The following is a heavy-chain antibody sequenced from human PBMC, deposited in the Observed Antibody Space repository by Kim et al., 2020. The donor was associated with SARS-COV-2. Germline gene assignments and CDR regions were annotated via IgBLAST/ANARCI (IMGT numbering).Heavy chain of an antibody. Sequence: QARVTITADKSTSTAYMELSSLRSEDTAVYYCAREHPKIRFLEWLSLFDYWGQGTLVTVSS. D-gene: IGHD3-3*01. CDR3: AREHPKIRFLEWLSLFDY. J-gene: IGHJ4*02. V-gene: IGHV1-69*04.